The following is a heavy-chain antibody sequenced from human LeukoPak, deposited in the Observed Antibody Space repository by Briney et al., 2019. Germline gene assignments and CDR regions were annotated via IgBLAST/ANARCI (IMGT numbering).Heavy chain of an antibody. Sequence: ASVKVSCKASGYMFTGYYMHWVRQAPGQGLEWRGRINPNSGGTNYAQKVQGRVTMTRDTSISTAYMELSSLRSDDTAVYYCARGYCSGDCFTLFDYWGQGTLVTVSS. CDR2: INPNSGGT. CDR1: GYMFTGYY. D-gene: IGHD2-21*02. V-gene: IGHV1-2*02. J-gene: IGHJ4*02. CDR3: ARGYCSGDCFTLFDY.